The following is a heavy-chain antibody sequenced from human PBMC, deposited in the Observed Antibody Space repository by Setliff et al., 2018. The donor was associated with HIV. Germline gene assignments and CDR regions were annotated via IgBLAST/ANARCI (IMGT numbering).Heavy chain of an antibody. D-gene: IGHD3-10*01. CDR2: IIHSGST. V-gene: IGHV4-34*12. Sequence: PSETLSLTCAVYGGSFSGYYWSWIRQPPGKGLEWIGEIIHSGSTNYNPSLKSRVTISVDTSKNQFSLKLSSVTAADTAVYYCARFPVFKWFGERQGWFDFWGQGTLVTVSS. CDR1: GGSFSGYY. CDR3: ARFPVFKWFGERQGWFDF. J-gene: IGHJ5*01.